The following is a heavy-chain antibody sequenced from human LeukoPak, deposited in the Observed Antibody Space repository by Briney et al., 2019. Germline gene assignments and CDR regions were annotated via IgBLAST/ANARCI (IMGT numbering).Heavy chain of an antibody. CDR2: IYHTGTT. Sequence: SETLSLTCAVSGVSISSGDYSWSWLRQPPGKGLEWIGYIYHTGTTYYNPFLKGRGTISLDRSKNQFSLKLTSVTAADTAVYYCAGDFGSGSYRFDYWGQGTLVTVSS. CDR1: GVSISSGDYS. J-gene: IGHJ4*02. V-gene: IGHV4-30-2*01. D-gene: IGHD3-10*01. CDR3: AGDFGSGSYRFDY.